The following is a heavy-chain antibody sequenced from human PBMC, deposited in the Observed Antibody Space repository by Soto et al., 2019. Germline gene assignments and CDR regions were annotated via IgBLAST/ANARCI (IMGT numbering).Heavy chain of an antibody. CDR1: GDSVSSGY. CDR2: MYFGGSF. Sequence: PSETLSLTCNVSGDSVSSGYWSWIRQPPGKGLEWIGFMYFGGSFNYNPSLAGRVTISVETSKNQFSMKMTSVTAADTAVYYCARSYYGSLGFTVGPWGQGTLVTVSS. J-gene: IGHJ5*02. D-gene: IGHD3-10*01. V-gene: IGHV4-59*02. CDR3: ARSYYGSLGFTVGP.